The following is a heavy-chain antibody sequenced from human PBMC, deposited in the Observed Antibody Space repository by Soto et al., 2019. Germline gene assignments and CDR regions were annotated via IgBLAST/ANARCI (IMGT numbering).Heavy chain of an antibody. CDR2: IYYSGST. CDR3: ARDADYGGSRGGMDV. Sequence: QVHLEESGPGLVKPSETLSLICSVSGGSLNNADYFWSWIRHHPENGMEWIGYIYYSGSTRYNPSFTTRATLSIDTSKNQFSLRLNSVTVADTAVYFCARDADYGGSRGGMDVWGRGTTVTVSS. CDR1: GGSLNNADYF. V-gene: IGHV4-31*03. J-gene: IGHJ6*02. D-gene: IGHD4-17*01.